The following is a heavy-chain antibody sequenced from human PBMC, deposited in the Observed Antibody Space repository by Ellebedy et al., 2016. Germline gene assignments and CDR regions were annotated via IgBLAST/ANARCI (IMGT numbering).Heavy chain of an antibody. V-gene: IGHV4-39*01. CDR3: ASRPNWYFDL. Sequence: GSLRLSXTVSGGSVRSSSYYWDWIRQPPGKGLEWIGSMYYRGSTNYNPSLKSRVTISVDTSKNQYSLKLTSVTAADTAVYYCASRPNWYFDLWGRGTLVTVSS. CDR2: MYYRGST. J-gene: IGHJ2*01. CDR1: GGSVRSSSYY.